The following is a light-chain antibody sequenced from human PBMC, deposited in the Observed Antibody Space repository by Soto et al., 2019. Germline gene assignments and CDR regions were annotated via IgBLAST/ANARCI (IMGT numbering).Light chain of an antibody. CDR2: GNS. J-gene: IGLJ2*01. Sequence: QAVVTQPPSVSGAPGQRVTISCTGSSSNIGAGYDVHWYQQLPGTAPKVFIYGNSNRPSGVPDRFSGSKSGTSASLAITGLQAEDEADYYCQSYDTSLSGPVFGGGTKLTVL. V-gene: IGLV1-40*01. CDR3: QSYDTSLSGPV. CDR1: SSNIGAGYD.